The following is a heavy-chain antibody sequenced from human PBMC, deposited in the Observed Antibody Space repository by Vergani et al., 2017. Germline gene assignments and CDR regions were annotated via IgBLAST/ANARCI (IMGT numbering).Heavy chain of an antibody. CDR1: GGSISSSSYY. CDR3: ARDLGYCSGGSCVLNPANNWFDP. Sequence: QLQLQESGPGLVKPSETLSLTCTVSGGSISSSSYYWGWIRQPPGKGLEWIGSIYYSGSTYYNPSLKSRVTISVDTSKNQFSLKLSSVTAADTAVYYCARDLGYCSGGSCVLNPANNWFDPWGQGTLVTVSS. V-gene: IGHV4-39*07. D-gene: IGHD2-15*01. CDR2: IYYSGST. J-gene: IGHJ5*02.